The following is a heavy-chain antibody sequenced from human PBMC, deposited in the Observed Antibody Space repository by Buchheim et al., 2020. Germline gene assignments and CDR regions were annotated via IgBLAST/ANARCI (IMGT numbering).Heavy chain of an antibody. CDR2: ISGSGGST. J-gene: IGHJ6*02. CDR3: AKPEDGGGDCHYYYGMDV. D-gene: IGHD2-21*02. V-gene: IGHV3-23*01. CDR1: GFTFSSYA. Sequence: EVQLLESGGGLVQPGGSLTLSCAASGFTFSSYAMSWVRQAPGKGLEWVSAISGSGGSTYYADSVKGRFTISRDNSKNTLYLQMNSLSAEDTAVYYCAKPEDGGGDCHYYYGMDVWGQGTT.